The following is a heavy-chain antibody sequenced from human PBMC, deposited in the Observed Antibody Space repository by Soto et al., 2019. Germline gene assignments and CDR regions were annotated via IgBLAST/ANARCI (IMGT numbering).Heavy chain of an antibody. CDR3: ARGVDFDY. J-gene: IGHJ4*02. CDR2: INHSGST. V-gene: IGHV4-34*01. CDR1: GGSFSGYY. Sequence: PSETLSLTCAVYGGSFSGYYWSWIRQPPGKGLEWVGEINHSGSTNYNPSLKSRVTISVDTSKNQFSLKLSSVTAADTAVYYCARGVDFDYWGQGTLVTVSS.